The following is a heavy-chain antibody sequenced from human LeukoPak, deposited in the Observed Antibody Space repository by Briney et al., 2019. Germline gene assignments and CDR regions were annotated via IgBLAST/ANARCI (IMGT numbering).Heavy chain of an antibody. D-gene: IGHD3-10*01. J-gene: IGHJ4*02. CDR1: GFTFSSYA. CDR2: ISGSGGST. CDR3: AKDLGVRGVSSPYYFDY. V-gene: IGHV3-23*01. Sequence: PGGSLRLSCAASGFTFSSYAMSWVRQAPGKGLEWVSAISGSGGSTYYADSVKGRFTISRDNSKNTLYLQMNSLRAEDTAVYYCAKDLGVRGVSSPYYFDYWGQGTLVTVSS.